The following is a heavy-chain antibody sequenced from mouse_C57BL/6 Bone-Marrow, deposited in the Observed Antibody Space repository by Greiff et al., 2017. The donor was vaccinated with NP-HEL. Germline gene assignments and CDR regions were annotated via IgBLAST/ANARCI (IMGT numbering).Heavy chain of an antibody. Sequence: QVQLKQSGPGLVQPSQSLSITCTVSGFSLTSYGVHWVRQSPGKGLEWLGVIWSGGSTDYNAAFISRLSISKDNSKSQVFFKMNSLQADDTAIYYCARRRATSPPGSSYEGVDYYAMDYWGQGTSVTVSS. D-gene: IGHD1-1*01. J-gene: IGHJ4*01. CDR2: IWSGGST. V-gene: IGHV2-2*01. CDR1: GFSLTSYG. CDR3: ARRRATSPPGSSYEGVDYYAMDY.